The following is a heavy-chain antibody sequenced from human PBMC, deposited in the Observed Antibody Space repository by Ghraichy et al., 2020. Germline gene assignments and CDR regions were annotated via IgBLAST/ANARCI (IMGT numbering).Heavy chain of an antibody. CDR2: TYYGGTTYSGST. J-gene: IGHJ3*02. CDR3: VARITTVQDAFDI. D-gene: IGHD1-14*01. V-gene: IGHV4-39*01. CDR1: GGSISSTSYY. Sequence: SETLSLTCTVSGGSISSTSYYWGWIRQPPGKGLEWIGSTYYGGTTYSGSTYYNPSLKSRVTISVDTSKNQFSLKLSSVTAADTAVFYCVARITTVQDAFDIWGQGTMVTVSS.